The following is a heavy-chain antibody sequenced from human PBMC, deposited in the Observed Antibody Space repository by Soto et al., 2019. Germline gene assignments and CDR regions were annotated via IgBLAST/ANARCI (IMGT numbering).Heavy chain of an antibody. J-gene: IGHJ4*02. D-gene: IGHD1-26*01. CDR2: VYSGGTT. CDR3: ARGRSPSSEPDS. Sequence: EVQLVESGGGLVQPGGSLRLSCAASGFTVSTYYMNWVRQAPGGGLEWVSVVYSGGTTYYADSVRGRFTISRDNSKSTLFLQMNSVRAEDTAVYWCARGRSPSSEPDSWGPGTLVTVSS. CDR1: GFTVSTYY. V-gene: IGHV3-66*01.